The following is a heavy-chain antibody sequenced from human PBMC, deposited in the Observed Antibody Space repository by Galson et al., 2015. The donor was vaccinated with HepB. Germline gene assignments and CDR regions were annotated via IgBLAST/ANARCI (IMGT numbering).Heavy chain of an antibody. D-gene: IGHD3-9*01. CDR1: GSTFTSYA. CDR2: INTNTGNP. Sequence: SVTVSCKASGSTFTSYAMNWVRQAPGQGLEWMGWINTNTGNPTYAQGFTGRFVFSLDTSVSTAYLQISSLKAGDTAVYYCARAVKILRYFDWLLDPTEYFQHWGQGTLVTVSS. V-gene: IGHV7-4-1*02. J-gene: IGHJ1*01. CDR3: ARAVKILRYFDWLLDPTEYFQH.